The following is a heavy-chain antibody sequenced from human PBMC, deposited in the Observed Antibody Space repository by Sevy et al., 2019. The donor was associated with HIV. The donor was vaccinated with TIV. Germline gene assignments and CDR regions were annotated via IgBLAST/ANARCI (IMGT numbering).Heavy chain of an antibody. D-gene: IGHD6-13*01. CDR1: GGTFSGYS. CDR2: IIAISGTT. V-gene: IGHV1-69*13. Sequence: ASVKVSCKTSGGTFSGYSISWLRQAPGQGLEWMGGIIAISGTTNYLQRFQGRITITADVSTRTVYMDLRSLRIEDTAIYFCARDRDRGYFDPWGQGTLVTVSS. CDR3: ARDRDRGYFDP. J-gene: IGHJ5*02.